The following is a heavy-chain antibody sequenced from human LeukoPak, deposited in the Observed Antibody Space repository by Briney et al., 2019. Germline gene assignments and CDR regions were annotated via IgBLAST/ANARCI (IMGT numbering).Heavy chain of an antibody. D-gene: IGHD3-10*01. CDR2: ISWNSGSI. CDR1: GFTFDDYA. CDR3: VTPHLLQGSFDY. J-gene: IGHJ4*02. V-gene: IGHV3-9*01. Sequence: GGSLRLSCAASGFTFDDYAMHWVRQAPGKGLEWVSGISWNSGSIGYADSVKGRFTISRDNAKNSLYLQINSLRAEDTALYYCVTPHLLQGSFDYWGQGTLVTVSS.